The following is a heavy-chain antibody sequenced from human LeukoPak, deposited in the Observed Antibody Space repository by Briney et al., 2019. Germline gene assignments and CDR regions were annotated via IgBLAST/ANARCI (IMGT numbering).Heavy chain of an antibody. CDR3: ARGTIAVSGTEAFDY. J-gene: IGHJ4*02. CDR2: IKQDGSEK. V-gene: IGHV3-7*01. D-gene: IGHD6-13*01. CDR1: GFTFSIYW. Sequence: GGSLRLSCAASGFTFSIYWMSWVRQAPGKGLEWVAHIKQDGSEKYYVDSVKGRFTISRDNAKNSLYLQMNSQRAEDTAWYYCARGTIAVSGTEAFDYWGQGTLVTVS.